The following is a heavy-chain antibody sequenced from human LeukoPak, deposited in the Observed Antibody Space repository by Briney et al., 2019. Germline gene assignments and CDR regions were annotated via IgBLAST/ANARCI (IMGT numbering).Heavy chain of an antibody. D-gene: IGHD6-19*01. V-gene: IGHV3-64*01. CDR1: GYTFTSYY. CDR2: ISSNGGST. Sequence: ASVKVSCKASGYTFTSYYMHWVRQAPGKGLEYVSAISSNGGSTYYANSVKGRFTISRDNSKNTLYLQMGSLRAEGMAVYYCAREERGIAVAYDYWGQGTLVTVSS. J-gene: IGHJ4*02. CDR3: AREERGIAVAYDY.